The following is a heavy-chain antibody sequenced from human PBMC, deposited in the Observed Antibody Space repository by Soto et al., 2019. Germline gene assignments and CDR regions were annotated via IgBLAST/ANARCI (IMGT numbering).Heavy chain of an antibody. J-gene: IGHJ5*02. Sequence: SETLSLTCAFYVGSFSGYYWSCIRHPPGKWLEWIGEINHSGSTNYNPSLKSRVTISVDTSKNQFSLKLSSVTAADTAVYYCARLLGKAVAGPPPSNWFDGLGQGTLVMLSS. CDR3: ARLLGKAVAGPPPSNWFDG. D-gene: IGHD6-19*01. CDR2: INHSGST. V-gene: IGHV4-34*01. CDR1: VGSFSGYY.